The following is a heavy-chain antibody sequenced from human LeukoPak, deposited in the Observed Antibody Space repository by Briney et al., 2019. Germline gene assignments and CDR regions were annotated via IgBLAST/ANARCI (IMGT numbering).Heavy chain of an antibody. CDR2: ISSSGSTI. Sequence: GGSLRLSCAASGFTVSSYEINWVRQAPGKGLEWVSYISSSGSTIYYADSVKGRFTISRDNAKNSLYLQMNSLRAEDTAVYYCARDYCSGGSCYSDYWGQGTLVTVSS. D-gene: IGHD2-15*01. V-gene: IGHV3-48*03. CDR3: ARDYCSGGSCYSDY. J-gene: IGHJ4*02. CDR1: GFTVSSYE.